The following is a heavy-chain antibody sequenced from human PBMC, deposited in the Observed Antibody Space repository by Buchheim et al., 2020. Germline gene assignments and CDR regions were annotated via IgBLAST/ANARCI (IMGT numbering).Heavy chain of an antibody. CDR2: IWYDGSNK. D-gene: IGHD5-18*01. J-gene: IGHJ4*02. CDR1: GFTFSSYG. CDR3: ARVGYSYGLDY. Sequence: QVQLVESGGGVVQPGRSLRLSCAASGFTFSSYGMHWVRQAPGQGLEWVAVIWYDGSNKYYADSVQGRFTISRDNSKNTLYLQMNSLRAEDTAVYYCARVGYSYGLDYWGQGTL. V-gene: IGHV3-33*01.